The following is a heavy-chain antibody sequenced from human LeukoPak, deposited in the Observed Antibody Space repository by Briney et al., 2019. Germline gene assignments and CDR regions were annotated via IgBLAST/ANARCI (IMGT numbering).Heavy chain of an antibody. CDR2: IIPIFGTA. Sequence: ASVKVSCKASGGTFSSYAISWVRQAPGQGLEWMGGIIPIFGTANYAQKFQGRVTITADESTSTAYMELSSLRSEDTAVYYCARDPATGHGENDYWGQGTLVTVSS. J-gene: IGHJ4*02. CDR1: GGTFSSYA. V-gene: IGHV1-69*01. D-gene: IGHD4-17*01. CDR3: ARDPATGHGENDY.